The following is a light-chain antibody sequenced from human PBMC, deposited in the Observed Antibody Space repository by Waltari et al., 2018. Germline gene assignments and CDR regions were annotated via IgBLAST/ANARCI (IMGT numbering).Light chain of an antibody. CDR3: QHYDNYPVA. CDR2: KSS. J-gene: IGKJ2*01. Sequence: DIQMTQSPSTLSASVGDRVSITYRASQSISIWLAWYQQRSGKAPKLLISKSSSLESGVPSRFSGSGSETEFTLTITNLHPDDFATYYCQHYDNYPVAFGQGTKLEIK. V-gene: IGKV1-5*03. CDR1: QSISIW.